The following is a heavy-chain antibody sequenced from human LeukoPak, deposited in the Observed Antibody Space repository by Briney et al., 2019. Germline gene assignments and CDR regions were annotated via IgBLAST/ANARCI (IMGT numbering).Heavy chain of an antibody. Sequence: GESLKISCKGSGYIFTTYWIGWVRQMPGKGLEWMGIIYPGDSDPRYSPSFQGQVTISADKSISTAYLQWSSLKASDTAMYYCATYDTVSFDYWGQGTLVTVSS. J-gene: IGHJ4*02. CDR1: GYIFTTYW. CDR2: IYPGDSDP. CDR3: ATYDTVSFDY. D-gene: IGHD5/OR15-5a*01. V-gene: IGHV5-51*01.